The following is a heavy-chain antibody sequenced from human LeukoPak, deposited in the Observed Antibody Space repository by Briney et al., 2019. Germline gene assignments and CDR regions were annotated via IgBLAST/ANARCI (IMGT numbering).Heavy chain of an antibody. CDR3: ATTLGYCSGGSCYPFDY. V-gene: IGHV1-24*01. CDR1: GYTLTELS. D-gene: IGHD2-15*01. CDR2: FDPEDGET. J-gene: IGHJ4*02. Sequence: ASVKVSCKVSGYTLTELSMHWVRQAPGKGLEWMGGFDPEDGETIYAQKFQGRVTMTEDASTDTAYMELSSLRSEDTAVYYCATTLGYCSGGSCYPFDYWGQGTLVTVSS.